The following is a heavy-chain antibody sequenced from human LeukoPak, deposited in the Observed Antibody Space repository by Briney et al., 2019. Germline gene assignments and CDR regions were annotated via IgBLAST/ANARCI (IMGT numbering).Heavy chain of an antibody. CDR1: GYTFTRYG. D-gene: IGHD2-15*01. V-gene: IGHV1-18*01. J-gene: IGHJ5*02. Sequence: GASVTVSCTASGYTFTRYGISWVRQAPGPGLEWMGWISAYNGNTNYSQKLQGRVTMTTDTTTSTASMGRRSRSSDDSAGYYWARDLPRLLVLGNWFDPWGQGTLVTVSS. CDR2: ISAYNGNT. CDR3: ARDLPRLLVLGNWFDP.